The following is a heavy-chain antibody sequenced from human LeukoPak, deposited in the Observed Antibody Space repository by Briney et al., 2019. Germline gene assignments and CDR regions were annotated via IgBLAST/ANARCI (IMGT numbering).Heavy chain of an antibody. J-gene: IGHJ4*02. CDR2: IYYSGST. D-gene: IGHD6-19*01. CDR1: GGSISSSSYY. V-gene: IGHV4-39*01. CDR3: ARQEYSSGWYPSYYFDY. Sequence: PSETLSLTCTVSGGSISSSSYYWGWIRQPPGKGLKWIGSIYYSGSTYYNPSLKSRVTISVDTSKNQFSLKLSSVTAADTAVYYCARQEYSSGWYPSYYFDYWGQGTLVTVSS.